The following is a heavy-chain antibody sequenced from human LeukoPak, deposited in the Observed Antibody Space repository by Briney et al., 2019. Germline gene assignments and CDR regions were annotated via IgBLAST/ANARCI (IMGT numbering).Heavy chain of an antibody. J-gene: IGHJ5*02. CDR1: GFTFSSYA. V-gene: IGHV3-23*01. Sequence: LSGGSLRLSCAASGFTFSSYAMSWVRQAPGKGLEWVSGISGSGGSTYYADSVKGRFTISRDNSKNTLYLQMNSLRAEDTAVYYCAKDSSSWYIDWFDPWGQGTLVTVSS. CDR3: AKDSSSWYIDWFDP. CDR2: ISGSGGST. D-gene: IGHD6-13*01.